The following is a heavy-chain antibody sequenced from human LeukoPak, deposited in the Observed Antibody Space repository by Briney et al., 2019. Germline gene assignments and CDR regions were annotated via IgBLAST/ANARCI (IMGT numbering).Heavy chain of an antibody. CDR2: ISSSGSTI. CDR3: ARDRLKSSSWAPNYYYYGMDV. J-gene: IGHJ6*04. D-gene: IGHD6-13*01. CDR1: GFTFSSYE. Sequence: PGGSLRLSCAASGFTFSSYEMNWVRQAPGKGLEWVSYISSSGSTIYYADSVKGRFTISRDNAKNSLYLQMNSLRAEDTAVYYCARDRLKSSSWAPNYYYYGMDVWGKGTTVTVSS. V-gene: IGHV3-48*03.